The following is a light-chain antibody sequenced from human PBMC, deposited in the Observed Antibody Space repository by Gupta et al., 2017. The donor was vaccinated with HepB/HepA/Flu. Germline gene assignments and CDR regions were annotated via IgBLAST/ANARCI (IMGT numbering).Light chain of an antibody. V-gene: IGKV3-15*01. Sequence: EIVVTQSPATLSLFPGERATLSCRASQSVTSKLAWYQQKPGQAPRLLIYGASARATGIPARFSGSGSGTEFTLTISSLQSEDFAVYHCQQYNAWPLTFGQGTRLEIK. CDR1: QSVTSK. J-gene: IGKJ5*01. CDR2: GAS. CDR3: QQYNAWPLT.